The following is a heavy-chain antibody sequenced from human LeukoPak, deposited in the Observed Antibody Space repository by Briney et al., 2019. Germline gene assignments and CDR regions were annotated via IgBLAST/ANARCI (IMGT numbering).Heavy chain of an antibody. V-gene: IGHV1-69*05. J-gene: IGHJ5*02. Sequence: ASVKVSCKASGGTFSSYAISWVRQAPGQGLEWMGGIIPIFGTANYAQKFQGRVTITTDESTSTAYMELSSLRSEDTAVYYCARGARGDSSGYYRDVPASWFDPWGQGTLVTASS. CDR1: GGTFSSYA. D-gene: IGHD3-22*01. CDR3: ARGARGDSSGYYRDVPASWFDP. CDR2: IIPIFGTA.